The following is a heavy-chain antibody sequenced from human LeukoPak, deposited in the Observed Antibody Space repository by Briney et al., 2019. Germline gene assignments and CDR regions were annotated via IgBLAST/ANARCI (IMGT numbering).Heavy chain of an antibody. CDR3: ARGVGAAYYYYMDV. V-gene: IGHV4-34*01. CDR2: INHSGST. J-gene: IGHJ6*03. Sequence: SETLSLTCAVYGGSFSGYYWSWIRQPPGKGLEWIGEINHSGSTNYNPSLKSRVTISVDTSKNQFSLQLSSVTAADTAVYYCARGVGAAYYYYMDVWGKGTTVTVSS. CDR1: GGSFSGYY. D-gene: IGHD2-15*01.